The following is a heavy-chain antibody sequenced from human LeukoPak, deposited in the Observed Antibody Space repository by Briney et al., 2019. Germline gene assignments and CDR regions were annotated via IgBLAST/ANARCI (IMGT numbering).Heavy chain of an antibody. D-gene: IGHD5-12*01. CDR1: GLTFSTYN. Sequence: PGGSLRLSCAASGLTFSTYNMDWVRQAPGKGLEWVSSFSSSGSYIYYADSLKGRFSISRDNAKNSLYLQMNSLRAEDTAVYYCVGGWLRFDYWGQGTLVTVSS. CDR2: FSSSGSYI. J-gene: IGHJ4*02. CDR3: VGGWLRFDY. V-gene: IGHV3-21*01.